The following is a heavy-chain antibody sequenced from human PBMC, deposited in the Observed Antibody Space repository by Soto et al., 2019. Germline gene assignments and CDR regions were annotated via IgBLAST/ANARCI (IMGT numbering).Heavy chain of an antibody. CDR2: ISSSGSTI. J-gene: IGHJ6*02. D-gene: IGHD6-6*01. V-gene: IGHV3-11*01. Sequence: QRVSWAASGFTFGDYYMSRIRQTPGKGLEWVSYISSSGSTIYYADSVKGRFTISRDNAKNSLYLQMNSLRAEDTAVYYCASERPAARRAGMGVWGQGTMLTVSS. CDR3: ASERPAARRAGMGV. CDR1: GFTFGDYY.